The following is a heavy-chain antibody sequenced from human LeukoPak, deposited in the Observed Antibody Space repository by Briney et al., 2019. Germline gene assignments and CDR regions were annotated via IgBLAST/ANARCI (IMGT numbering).Heavy chain of an antibody. Sequence: GESLKISCKGYGYSFTSYWIGWVRQMPGKGLEWMGIIYPGGSETRYSPSFQGQVTISADKSITTAYLQWSSLKASDTAMYYCARHGDSSSSWGLDYWGQGTLVTVSS. CDR2: IYPGGSET. D-gene: IGHD6-13*01. V-gene: IGHV5-51*01. J-gene: IGHJ4*02. CDR1: GYSFTSYW. CDR3: ARHGDSSSSWGLDY.